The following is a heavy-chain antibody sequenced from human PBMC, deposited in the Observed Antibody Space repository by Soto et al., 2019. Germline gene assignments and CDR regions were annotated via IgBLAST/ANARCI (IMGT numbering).Heavy chain of an antibody. D-gene: IGHD5-18*01. V-gene: IGHV4-31*03. CDR2: IYYSGST. CDR3: ARGLRGYSYGYFDY. Sequence: TSETLSLTCTVSGGSISSGGYYWSWIRQHPGKGLEWIGYIYYSGSTYYNPSLKSRVTISVDTSKNQFSLKLSSVTAADTAVYYCARGLRGYSYGYFDYWGQGTLVTVSS. CDR1: GGSISSGGYY. J-gene: IGHJ4*02.